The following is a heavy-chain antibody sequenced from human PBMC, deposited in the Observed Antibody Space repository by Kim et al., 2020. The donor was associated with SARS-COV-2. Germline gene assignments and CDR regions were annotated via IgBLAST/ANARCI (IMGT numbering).Heavy chain of an antibody. CDR3: VRGIYCDGVSCK. CDR2: LKPSTGRP. J-gene: IGHJ4*02. CDR1: GFAFTNYY. Sequence: ASVKVSCKTSGFAFTNYYLHWVRQAPGQGLEWVGLLKPSTGRPAYAPRFQGRVTVTSDTSTSTVYMELSNLASDDTAMYFCVRGIYCDGVSCKWGQGTLV. V-gene: IGHV1-46*01. D-gene: IGHD2-15*01.